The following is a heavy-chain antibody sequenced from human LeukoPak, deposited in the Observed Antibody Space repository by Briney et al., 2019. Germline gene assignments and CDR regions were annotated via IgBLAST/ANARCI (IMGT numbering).Heavy chain of an antibody. CDR3: ARDEWRRVFYYGMDV. J-gene: IGHJ6*02. V-gene: IGHV3-23*01. D-gene: IGHD3-3*01. Sequence: LASGSLRLTCEASGFTFSNYALNWIRQAPGKGLEWVSGICCNGISIYYADSVKGRVIISGDNANKSLYLLMNALRTDDTALHFCARDEWRRVFYYGMDVLGQGTTVAVSS. CDR2: ICCNGISI. CDR1: GFTFSNYA.